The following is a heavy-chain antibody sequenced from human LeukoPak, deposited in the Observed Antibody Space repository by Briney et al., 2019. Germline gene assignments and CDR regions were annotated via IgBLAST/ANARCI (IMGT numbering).Heavy chain of an antibody. Sequence: PGGSLRLSCAASGFTFSSYSMNWVRQAPGKGLEWVSSISSSSSYIYYADSVKGRFTISRDNAKNSLYLQMNSLRAEDTAVYYCAKDFPNDDYGDLPATWGQGTLVTVSS. V-gene: IGHV3-21*04. J-gene: IGHJ4*02. CDR2: ISSSSSYI. CDR3: AKDFPNDDYGDLPAT. CDR1: GFTFSSYS. D-gene: IGHD4-17*01.